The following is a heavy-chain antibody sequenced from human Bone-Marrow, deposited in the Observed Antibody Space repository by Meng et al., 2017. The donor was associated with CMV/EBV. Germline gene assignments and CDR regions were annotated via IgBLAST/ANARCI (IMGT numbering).Heavy chain of an antibody. CDR2: INPNSGGT. Sequence: ASVKVSCKASGYTFTGYYMHWVRQAPGQGLEWMGWINPNSGGTNYAQKFQGRVTMTRDTSISTAYMELSRLRSDDTAIYYCARAPFGAAFGPLTSWGQGPLVTVSS. V-gene: IGHV1-2*02. D-gene: IGHD3-10*01. J-gene: IGHJ5*02. CDR3: ARAPFGAAFGPLTS. CDR1: GYTFTGYY.